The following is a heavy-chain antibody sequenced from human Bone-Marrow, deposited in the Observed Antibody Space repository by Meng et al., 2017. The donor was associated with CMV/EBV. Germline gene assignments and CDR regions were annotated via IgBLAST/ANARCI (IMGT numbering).Heavy chain of an antibody. Sequence: ASVKVSCKASGYTFTSYGISWVRQAPGQGLEWMGWISAYNGNTNYAQKLQGRVTMTTDTSTSTAYMELRSLRSDDTAVYYCARVNYSSGWYETYGMDVWGQGTTVTVSS. D-gene: IGHD6-19*01. J-gene: IGHJ6*02. CDR1: GYTFTSYG. CDR2: ISAYNGNT. CDR3: ARVNYSSGWYETYGMDV. V-gene: IGHV1-18*01.